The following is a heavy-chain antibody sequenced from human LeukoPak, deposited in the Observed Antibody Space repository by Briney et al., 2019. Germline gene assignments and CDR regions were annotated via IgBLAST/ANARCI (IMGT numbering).Heavy chain of an antibody. CDR1: GFTFSSYA. CDR2: ISGGGSGT. V-gene: IGHV3-23*01. J-gene: IGHJ3*02. D-gene: IGHD2-15*01. Sequence: PGGSLRLSYAPSGFTFSSYAMSWVRQAPGKGLEWVAVISGGGSGTYYADSVRGRFTISRDNSKNTVYLQMNSLRAEDTAVYYCARVYIPDLIRSGYCSGGSCIPGAFDIWGQGTMVTVSS. CDR3: ARVYIPDLIRSGYCSGGSCIPGAFDI.